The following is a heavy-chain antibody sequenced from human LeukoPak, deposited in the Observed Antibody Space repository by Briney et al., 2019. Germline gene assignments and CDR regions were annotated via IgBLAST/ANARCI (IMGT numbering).Heavy chain of an antibody. CDR1: GFTFSSYE. CDR3: ARITYYYDSSGYYARILDY. V-gene: IGHV3-48*03. D-gene: IGHD3-22*01. J-gene: IGHJ4*02. CDR2: ISSSGSTI. Sequence: GGSLRLSCATSGFTFSSYEMNWVRQAPGKGLEWVSYISSSGSTIYYADSVKGRFTISRDNAKNSLYLQMNSLRAEDTAVYYCARITYYYDSSGYYARILDYWGQGTLVTVSS.